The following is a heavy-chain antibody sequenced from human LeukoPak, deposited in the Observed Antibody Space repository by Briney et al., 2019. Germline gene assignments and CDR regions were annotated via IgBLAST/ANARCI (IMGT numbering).Heavy chain of an antibody. J-gene: IGHJ4*02. V-gene: IGHV1-18*01. Sequence: ASVKVSCKASGYTFTIYGISWVRQAPGQGLEWMGWISAYNGNTNYAQKLQGRVTMTTDTSTSTAYMELRSLRSDDTGVYYCARLPARDIVVVPAAICADYWGQGTLVTVSS. D-gene: IGHD2-2*02. CDR2: ISAYNGNT. CDR1: GYTFTIYG. CDR3: ARLPARDIVVVPAAICADY.